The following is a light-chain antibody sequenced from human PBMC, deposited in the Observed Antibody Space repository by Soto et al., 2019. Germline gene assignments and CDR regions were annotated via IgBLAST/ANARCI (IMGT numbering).Light chain of an antibody. CDR3: QQSYCNPT. CDR2: ASS. Sequence: DIQMTQSPSSLSASVGDRVTITCRTSQSVSIYVNWYQQKPGKDPIVLNYASSSLQSGVPSRFSGSGSGADFTLTISSLEPEDFATYYCQQSYCNPTFGQGTKVEIK. J-gene: IGKJ2*01. V-gene: IGKV1-39*01. CDR1: QSVSIY.